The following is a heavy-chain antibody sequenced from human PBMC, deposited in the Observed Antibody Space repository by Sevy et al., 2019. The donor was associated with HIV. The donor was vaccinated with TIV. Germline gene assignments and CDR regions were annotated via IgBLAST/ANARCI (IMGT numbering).Heavy chain of an antibody. CDR2: ISSSSSYI. D-gene: IGHD3-3*01. Sequence: GGSLRLSCAASGFTFSSYSMNWVRQAPGKGLEWVSSISSSSSYIYYADSVKGRFTISRDNAKNSLYLQMNSLRAEDTAVYYCVRDQASDYDFWSGYFPFYYYYGMDVWGQGTTVTVSS. V-gene: IGHV3-21*01. J-gene: IGHJ6*02. CDR3: VRDQASDYDFWSGYFPFYYYYGMDV. CDR1: GFTFSSYS.